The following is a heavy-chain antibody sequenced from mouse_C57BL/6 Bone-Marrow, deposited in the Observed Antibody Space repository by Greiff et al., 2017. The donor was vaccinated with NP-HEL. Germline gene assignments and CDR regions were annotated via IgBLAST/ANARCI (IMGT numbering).Heavy chain of an antibody. J-gene: IGHJ3*01. CDR1: GFTFSSYT. CDR3: ARRWDRCWFAY. CDR2: ISGGGGNT. V-gene: IGHV5-9*01. Sequence: EVQVVESGGGLVKPGGSLKLSCAASGFTFSSYTMSWVRQTPEKRLEWVATISGGGGNTYYPDSVKGRFTISRDNAKNTLYLQMSSLRSEDTALYYCARRWDRCWFAYWGQGPLVTVSA. D-gene: IGHD3-3*01.